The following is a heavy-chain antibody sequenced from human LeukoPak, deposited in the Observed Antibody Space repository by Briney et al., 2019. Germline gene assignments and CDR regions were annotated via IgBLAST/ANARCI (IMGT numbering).Heavy chain of an antibody. D-gene: IGHD6-19*01. J-gene: IGHJ6*03. V-gene: IGHV1-69*06. Sequence: SVKVSCKASGGTFSSYAISWVRQAPGQGLEWMGGIIPSFGTANNAQKIQGRVTITADTSTSTAYMELSPLRSEHTAVYYCARVSSSGWYGIGPGYYYMDVWGNGTTVTVSS. CDR2: IIPSFGTA. CDR1: GGTFSSYA. CDR3: ARVSSSGWYGIGPGYYYMDV.